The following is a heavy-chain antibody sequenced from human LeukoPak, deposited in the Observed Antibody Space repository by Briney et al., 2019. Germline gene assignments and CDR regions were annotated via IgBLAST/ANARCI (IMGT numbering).Heavy chain of an antibody. V-gene: IGHV3-30*02. CDR1: GFIFSNYG. CDR3: AKGPHYYMDV. J-gene: IGHJ6*03. Sequence: PGGSLRLSCAAPGFIFSNYGMHWVRQAPGMGLEWVAMIRFDGSNKYYADSVKGRFTVSRDNSKNTLYLQMNSLRAEDTAMYYCAKGPHYYMDVWGKGTTVTVSS. CDR2: IRFDGSNK.